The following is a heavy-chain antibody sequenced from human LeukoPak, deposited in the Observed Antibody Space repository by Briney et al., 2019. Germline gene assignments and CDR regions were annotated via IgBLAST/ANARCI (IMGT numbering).Heavy chain of an antibody. CDR1: GFTFSSYA. V-gene: IGHV3-30-3*01. J-gene: IGHJ4*02. CDR2: ISYDGSNK. Sequence: GGSLRLSCAASGFTFSSYAMSWVRQAPGKGLEWVAVISYDGSNKYYADSVKGRFTISRDNSKNTLYLQMNSLRAEDTAVYYCARVKGYCSGGSCYAVYFDYWGQGTLVTVSS. D-gene: IGHD2-15*01. CDR3: ARVKGYCSGGSCYAVYFDY.